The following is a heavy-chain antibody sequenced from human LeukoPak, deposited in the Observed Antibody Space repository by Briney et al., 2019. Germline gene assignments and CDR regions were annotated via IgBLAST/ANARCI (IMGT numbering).Heavy chain of an antibody. CDR1: GGTFSSYA. D-gene: IGHD3-10*01. CDR3: ATPVGYGSGRILTGAYYFDY. CDR2: IITIFGTA. Sequence: SVKVSCKASGGTFSSYAISWVLQAPGQGLEWMGGIITIFGTANYAQKFQGRVTITTDESTSTAYMELSSLRSEDTAVYYCATPVGYGSGRILTGAYYFDYWGQGTLVTVSS. J-gene: IGHJ4*02. V-gene: IGHV1-69*05.